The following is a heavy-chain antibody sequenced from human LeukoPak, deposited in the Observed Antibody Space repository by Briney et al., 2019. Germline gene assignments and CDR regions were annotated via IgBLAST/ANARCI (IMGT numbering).Heavy chain of an antibody. CDR3: ARGYSSSWGNWFDP. CDR2: IYYSGST. CDR1: GGSISSYY. D-gene: IGHD6-13*01. V-gene: IGHV4-39*01. Sequence: PSETLSLTCTVSGGSISSYYWGWIRQPPGKGLEWIGSIYYSGSTYYNPSLKSRVTISVDTSKNQFSLKLSSVTAADTAVYYCARGYSSSWGNWFDPWGQGTLVTVSS. J-gene: IGHJ5*02.